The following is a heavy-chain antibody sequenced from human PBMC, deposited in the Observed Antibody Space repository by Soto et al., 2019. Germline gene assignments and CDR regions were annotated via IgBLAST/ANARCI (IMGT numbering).Heavy chain of an antibody. J-gene: IGHJ4*02. V-gene: IGHV3-23*01. Sequence: GGSLRLSCAASGFTFSSYAMSWVRQAPGKGLEWVSAISGSGGSTYYADSVKGRFTISRDNSKNTLYLQMNSLRAEDTAVYYCAKDLRLNDYGDYAPIDFDYWGQGTLVTVSS. D-gene: IGHD4-17*01. CDR2: ISGSGGST. CDR3: AKDLRLNDYGDYAPIDFDY. CDR1: GFTFSSYA.